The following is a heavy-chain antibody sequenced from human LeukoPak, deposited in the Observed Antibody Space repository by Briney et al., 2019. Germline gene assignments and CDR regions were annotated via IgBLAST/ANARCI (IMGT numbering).Heavy chain of an antibody. Sequence: GGSLRLSCATSGFTFSSYAMSWVRQAPGKGLEWVSTISGSGGTTYYADSVKGRFTISRDNSKNTLYLQMSSLSAEDTAIYYCAKDHSSAWYDYWGQGTLVTVSS. CDR1: GFTFSSYA. CDR2: ISGSGGTT. CDR3: AKDHSSAWYDY. V-gene: IGHV3-23*01. D-gene: IGHD6-19*01. J-gene: IGHJ4*02.